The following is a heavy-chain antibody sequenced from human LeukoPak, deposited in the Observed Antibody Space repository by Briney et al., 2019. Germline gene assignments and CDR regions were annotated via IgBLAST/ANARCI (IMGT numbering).Heavy chain of an antibody. CDR3: ARDGPYNQSYYYYGMDV. CDR2: ISYDGSNK. D-gene: IGHD1-14*01. Sequence: PGGSLRLSCAASGFTFSSYAMHWVRQAPGKGQEWVAVISYDGSNKYYADSVKGRFTISRDNSKNTLYLQMNSLRAEDTAVYYCARDGPYNQSYYYYGMDVWGQGTTVTVSS. CDR1: GFTFSSYA. J-gene: IGHJ6*02. V-gene: IGHV3-30*04.